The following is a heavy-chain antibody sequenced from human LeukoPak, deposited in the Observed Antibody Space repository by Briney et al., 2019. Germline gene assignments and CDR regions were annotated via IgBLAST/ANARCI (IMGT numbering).Heavy chain of an antibody. V-gene: IGHV4-59*01. CDR2: IYYSGST. D-gene: IGHD3-10*01. CDR3: ARGRLSHLWFGELSHYYYMDV. Sequence: SETLSLTCTVSGGSISSYYWSWIRQPPGKGLEWIGYIYYSGSTNYNPSLKSRVTISVDTSKNQFSLKLSSVTAADTAVYYCARGRLSHLWFGELSHYYYMDVWGKGTTVTISS. J-gene: IGHJ6*03. CDR1: GGSISSYY.